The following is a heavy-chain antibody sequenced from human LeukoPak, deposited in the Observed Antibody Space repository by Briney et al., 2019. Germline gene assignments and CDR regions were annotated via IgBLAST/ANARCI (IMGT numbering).Heavy chain of an antibody. J-gene: IGHJ4*02. CDR3: ARAAGYNGGTHHFDY. Sequence: GASVKVSCKASGGTFSSYAISWVRQAPGQGLEWMGGIIPIFGTANYAQKFQGRVTITADESTSTAYMELSSLRSEDTAVYYCARAAGYNGGTHHFDYWGQGTLVTVSS. D-gene: IGHD4-23*01. V-gene: IGHV1-69*13. CDR1: GGTFSSYA. CDR2: IIPIFGTA.